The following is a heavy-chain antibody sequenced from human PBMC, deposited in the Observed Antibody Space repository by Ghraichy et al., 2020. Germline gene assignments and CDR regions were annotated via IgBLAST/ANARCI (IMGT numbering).Heavy chain of an antibody. D-gene: IGHD2-15*01. V-gene: IGHV3-33*01. CDR1: GFTFSRYA. Sequence: LSLTCSASGFTFSRYAMHWVRQAPGNGLEWVAVVWYDGSIQYYADSVKGRFTISRDNSKNTLYLQMNSLRAEDTAVYYCARDPYEDKAVTFHYWGQGTLVPVSS. J-gene: IGHJ4*02. CDR3: ARDPYEDKAVTFHY. CDR2: VWYDGSIQ.